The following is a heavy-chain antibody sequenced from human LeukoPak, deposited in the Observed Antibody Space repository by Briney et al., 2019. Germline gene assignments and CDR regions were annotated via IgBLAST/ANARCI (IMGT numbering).Heavy chain of an antibody. V-gene: IGHV3-66*01. CDR2: IYSGGST. CDR3: ARVGYSSGWYRQ. CDR1: GFTVSSNY. Sequence: GGSLRLSCAASGFTVSSNYMSWVRQAPGKGLEWVSVIYSGGSTYYADSVKGRFSISRDNSKNTLYLQMNSLRPEDTAVYYCARVGYSSGWYRQWGQGTLVTVSS. D-gene: IGHD6-19*01. J-gene: IGHJ4*02.